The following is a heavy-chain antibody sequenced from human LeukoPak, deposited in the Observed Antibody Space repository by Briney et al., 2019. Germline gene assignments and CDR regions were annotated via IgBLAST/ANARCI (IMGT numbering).Heavy chain of an antibody. CDR1: GYTFTGYY. J-gene: IGHJ4*02. D-gene: IGHD5-12*01. CDR3: ARDFPPRGYGGYDRVAFDS. V-gene: IGHV1-18*04. CDR2: ISAYNGNT. Sequence: GASVKVSCKASGYTFTGYYMHWVRQAPGQGLEWMGWISAYNGNTNYAQKLQGRATMTTDTSTSTAYMELRSLRSDDTAVYYCARDFPPRGYGGYDRVAFDSGGRGPLVPVS.